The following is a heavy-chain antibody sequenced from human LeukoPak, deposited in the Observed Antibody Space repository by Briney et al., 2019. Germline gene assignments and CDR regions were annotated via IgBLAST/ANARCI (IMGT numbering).Heavy chain of an antibody. J-gene: IGHJ4*02. D-gene: IGHD3/OR15-3a*01. CDR1: GFTFGTYD. CDR3: VRDSEGSFDS. Sequence: GESLRLSCAASGFTFGTYDMSWVRQPPGKGLEWVSTLACLDSSCTEYYSDSVKGRFSISRDKSRSTLSLQLNSLRVEDTAMYYCVRDSEGSFDSWGQGTLVTVSS. V-gene: IGHV3-23*01. CDR2: CLDSSCTE.